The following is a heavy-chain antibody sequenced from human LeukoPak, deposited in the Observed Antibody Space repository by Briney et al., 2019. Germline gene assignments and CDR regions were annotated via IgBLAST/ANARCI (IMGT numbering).Heavy chain of an antibody. CDR2: IYYSGST. V-gene: IGHV4-31*01. CDR1: GGSMSTGAYY. CDR3: VRSGIAAAGI. Sequence: PSETLSLTCTVSGGSMSTGAYYWTWLRPQPGQGLEWIVYIYYSGSTYHNPSLKSPVTISIDTSKSQFTLKLSSVTAAYSAVNYCVRSGIAAAGIWGQGTLVTVSS. D-gene: IGHD6-13*01. J-gene: IGHJ4*02.